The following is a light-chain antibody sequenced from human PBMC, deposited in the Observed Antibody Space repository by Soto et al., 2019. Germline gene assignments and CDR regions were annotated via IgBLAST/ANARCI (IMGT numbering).Light chain of an antibody. Sequence: QSALTQPRSVSGSPGQSVTISCTGTSSDVGGYNYVSWYQQHPGKAPKLMIYDVSKRPSGVPDRFSGSKSGITASLTISGLQAEDEADYYCCSYAGSYTSYVVFGGGTKVTVL. CDR2: DVS. CDR1: SSDVGGYNY. J-gene: IGLJ2*01. CDR3: CSYAGSYTSYVV. V-gene: IGLV2-11*01.